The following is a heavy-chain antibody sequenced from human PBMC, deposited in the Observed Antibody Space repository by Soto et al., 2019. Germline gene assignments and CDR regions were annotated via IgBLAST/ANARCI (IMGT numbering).Heavy chain of an antibody. CDR1: GFTFSSYG. CDR2: ISYDGSNK. D-gene: IGHD6-13*01. CDR3: AKGWVAAAADIDY. Sequence: QVQLVESGGGVVQPGRSLRLSCAASGFTFSSYGMHWVRQAPGKGLEWVAVISYDGSNKYYADSVKGRFTISRDNSKNTLYLQMNSLRAEDTAVYYCAKGWVAAAADIDYWGQGTPVTVSS. J-gene: IGHJ4*02. V-gene: IGHV3-30*18.